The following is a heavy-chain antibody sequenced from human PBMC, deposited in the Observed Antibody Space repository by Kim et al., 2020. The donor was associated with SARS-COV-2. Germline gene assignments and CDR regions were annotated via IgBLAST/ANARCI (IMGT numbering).Heavy chain of an antibody. CDR2: T. J-gene: IGHJ4*02. D-gene: IGHD3-16*01. CDR3: ARVGRIGDFDY. Sequence: TKYSREYQGRVTITRDKSASTAYMELSSLRSEDTAVYYCARVGRIGDFDYWGQGTLVTVSS. V-gene: IGHV1-3*01.